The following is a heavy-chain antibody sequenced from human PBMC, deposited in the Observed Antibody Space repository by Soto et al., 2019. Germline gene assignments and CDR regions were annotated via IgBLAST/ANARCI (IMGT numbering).Heavy chain of an antibody. CDR1: DFSFTSHG. Sequence: EASVKVSCKAYDFSFTSHGISWVRQAPGQGLEWMGGIIPIFGTANYAQKFQGRVTITADESTSTAYMELSSLRSEDTAVYYCARDGVEYCSGGSCYNWFDPWGQGTLVTVSS. V-gene: IGHV1-69*13. CDR3: ARDGVEYCSGGSCYNWFDP. D-gene: IGHD2-15*01. CDR2: IIPIFGTA. J-gene: IGHJ5*02.